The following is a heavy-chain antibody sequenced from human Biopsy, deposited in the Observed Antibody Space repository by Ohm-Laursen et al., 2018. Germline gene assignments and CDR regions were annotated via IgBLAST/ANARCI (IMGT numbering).Heavy chain of an antibody. Sequence: SLRLSCSASGFTLITYRMHWVRLAPGKGLAWVAVISHDQITKHYADSVRGRFTISRDNSKNTLYLQVNSLRAEDTAVYYCAKDLSVYYYYGIDVWGQGTTVTVSS. V-gene: IGHV3-30*18. D-gene: IGHD5/OR15-5a*01. CDR2: ISHDQITK. CDR3: AKDLSVYYYYGIDV. CDR1: GFTLITYR. J-gene: IGHJ6*02.